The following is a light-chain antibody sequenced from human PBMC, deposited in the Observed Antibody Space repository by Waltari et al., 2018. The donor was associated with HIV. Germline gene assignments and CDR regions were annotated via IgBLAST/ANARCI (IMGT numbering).Light chain of an antibody. Sequence: AIRLTQSPSSSSASTGDRVNSNCRDDQSKRNHLASYQQKPGKAPRLLIFGASTVQNGVPSSFSGSASGTDFTLTSNCLHSHDLSTYYCQQYYSYPLPFGQGTRLDI. CDR2: GAS. J-gene: IGKJ5*01. CDR3: QQYYSYPLP. V-gene: IGKV1-8*01. CDR1: QSKRNH.